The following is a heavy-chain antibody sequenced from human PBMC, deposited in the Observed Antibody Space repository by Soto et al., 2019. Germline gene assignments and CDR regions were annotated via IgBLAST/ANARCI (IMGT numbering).Heavy chain of an antibody. V-gene: IGHV3-21*01. D-gene: IGHD5-18*01. J-gene: IGHJ4*02. CDR1: GFTFSSYS. CDR2: ISSSSSYI. Sequence: SGGSLRLSCAASGFTFSSYSMNWVRQAPGKGLEWVSSISSSSSYIYYADSVKGRFTISRDNAKNSLYLQMNSLRAEDTAVYYCARDSGRWVDTAMYDYWGQGTLVTVSS. CDR3: ARDSGRWVDTAMYDY.